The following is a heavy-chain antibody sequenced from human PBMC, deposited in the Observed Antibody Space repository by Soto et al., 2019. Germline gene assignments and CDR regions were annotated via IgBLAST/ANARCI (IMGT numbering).Heavy chain of an antibody. CDR2: ISYDGNNK. D-gene: IGHD2-15*01. CDR1: GFTFSRYS. CDR3: ARVDRELRILLKVFDI. J-gene: IGHJ3*02. V-gene: IGHV3-30*04. Sequence: GGSLRLSCAASGFTFSRYSIHWVRQAPGKGLEWVAAISYDGNNKYYADSVKGRFTISRDGSESTVFLQMNSLRAEDTAVYYCARVDRELRILLKVFDIWGQGTKVTVSS.